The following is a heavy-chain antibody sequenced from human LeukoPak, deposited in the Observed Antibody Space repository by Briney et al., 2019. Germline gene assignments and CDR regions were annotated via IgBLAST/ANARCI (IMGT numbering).Heavy chain of an antibody. CDR2: ISYDGSNK. Sequence: QPGGSLRLSCAASGFTFSSYAMYWVRQAPGKGLEWVAVISYDGSNKYYADSVKGRFTISRDNAKNSLYLQMNSLRAEDTAVYYCASVGGSRYCSGGSCYGPFDYWGQGTLVTVSS. D-gene: IGHD2-15*01. V-gene: IGHV3-30-3*01. CDR1: GFTFSSYA. CDR3: ASVGGSRYCSGGSCYGPFDY. J-gene: IGHJ4*02.